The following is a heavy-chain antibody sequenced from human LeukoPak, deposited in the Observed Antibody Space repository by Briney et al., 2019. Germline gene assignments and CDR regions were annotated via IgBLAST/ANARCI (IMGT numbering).Heavy chain of an antibody. CDR1: GYTFTSYG. CDR3: ARDVPIVVVPAAMAYYYYYMDV. V-gene: IGHV1-18*01. Sequence: GASVKVSCKASGYTFTSYGISWVRQAPGQGLEWMGWISAYNGNTNYAQKLQGRVTVTTDTSTSTAYMELRSLRSDDTAVYYCARDVPIVVVPAAMAYYYYYMDVWGKGTTVTVSS. D-gene: IGHD2-2*01. CDR2: ISAYNGNT. J-gene: IGHJ6*03.